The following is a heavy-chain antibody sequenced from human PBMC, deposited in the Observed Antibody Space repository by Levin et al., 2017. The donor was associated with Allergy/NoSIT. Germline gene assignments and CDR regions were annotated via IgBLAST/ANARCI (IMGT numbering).Heavy chain of an antibody. CDR1: GVTFSSNA. CDR2: ISGSGATT. D-gene: IGHD1-14*01. CDR3: AKSRSSPTRDFDY. V-gene: IGHV3-23*01. J-gene: IGHJ4*02. Sequence: LSLPCAASGVTFSSNAMNWVRQAPGEGLEWVSVISGSGATTFYADSVKGRFTISRDNSKNTLYLQMNTLRAEDTAVYYCAKSRSSPTRDFDYWGQGTLVTVSS.